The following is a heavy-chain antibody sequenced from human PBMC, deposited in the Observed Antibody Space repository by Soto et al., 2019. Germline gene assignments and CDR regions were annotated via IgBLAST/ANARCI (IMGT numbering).Heavy chain of an antibody. Sequence: ASVKVSCKTSGYTFTAYYMHWLRQAPGHGLEWLGWTSPRTGGTKYSHKFQGRVSMTRNTSITTAYMELTGLSTDDTAVYYCARSSGSYSKWFDSWGQGTLVTVSS. V-gene: IGHV1-2*02. J-gene: IGHJ5*01. CDR2: TSPRTGGT. CDR1: GYTFTAYY. D-gene: IGHD3-10*01. CDR3: ARSSGSYSKWFDS.